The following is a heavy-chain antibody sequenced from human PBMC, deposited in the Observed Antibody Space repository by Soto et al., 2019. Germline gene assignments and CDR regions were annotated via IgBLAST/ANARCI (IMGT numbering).Heavy chain of an antibody. CDR3: ARDRPTTVGLIPGGRDAFDI. CDR1: GYTFTSYG. J-gene: IGHJ3*02. CDR2: ISAYNGNT. V-gene: IGHV1-18*04. Sequence: GASVKVSCKASGYTFTSYGISWVRQAPGQGLEWMGWISAYNGNTNYAQKFQGRVTITADESTSTAYMELSSLRSEDTAVYYCARDRPTTVGLIPGGRDAFDIWGQGTMVTVSS. D-gene: IGHD4-17*01.